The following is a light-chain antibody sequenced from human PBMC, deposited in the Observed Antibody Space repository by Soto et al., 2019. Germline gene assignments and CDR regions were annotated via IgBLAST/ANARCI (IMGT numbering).Light chain of an antibody. J-gene: IGKJ1*01. CDR3: QQSYTSPWT. CDR1: QSIRTY. V-gene: IGKV1-39*01. Sequence: DIQMTQSPSSLSASVGDRVTITCRASQSIRTYLKWYQQTPGKAPKVLIYAASSFQTGVPSRFSGSGSGTDFTLTISRLQPEDFATYYCQQSYTSPWTFGQGTKVEIK. CDR2: AAS.